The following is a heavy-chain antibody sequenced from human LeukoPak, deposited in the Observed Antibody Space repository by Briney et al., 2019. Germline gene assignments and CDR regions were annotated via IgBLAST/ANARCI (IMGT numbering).Heavy chain of an antibody. J-gene: IGHJ3*02. CDR1: GFTFSSYA. V-gene: IGHV3-30-3*01. Sequence: GGSLRLSCAASGFTFSSYAMHWVRQAPGKGLEWVAVISYDGSNKYYADSVKGRFTISRDNSKNTLYLQMNSLRAEDTAVYYCAREDQLDYDYVWGSIQANTFDIWGQGTMVTVSS. D-gene: IGHD3-16*01. CDR3: AREDQLDYDYVWGSIQANTFDI. CDR2: ISYDGSNK.